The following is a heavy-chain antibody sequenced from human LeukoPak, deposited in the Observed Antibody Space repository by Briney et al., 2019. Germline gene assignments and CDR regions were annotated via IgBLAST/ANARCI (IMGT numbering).Heavy chain of an antibody. Sequence: SETLSLTCAVYGGSFSGYYWSWIRQPPGKGLEWIGEINHSGSTNYNPSLKSRVTISVDTSKNQFSLKLSSVTAAATAVYYCARGQNTYYDFWSGYYSGYFDYWGQGTLVTVSS. CDR1: GGSFSGYY. D-gene: IGHD3-3*01. V-gene: IGHV4-34*01. CDR2: INHSGST. CDR3: ARGQNTYYDFWSGYYSGYFDY. J-gene: IGHJ4*02.